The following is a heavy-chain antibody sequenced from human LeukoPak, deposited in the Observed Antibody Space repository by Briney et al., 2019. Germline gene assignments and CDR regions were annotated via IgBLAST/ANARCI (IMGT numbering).Heavy chain of an antibody. CDR2: ITGSGDTT. Sequence: GGSLRLSCAAFGFIFRNYAMSWVREAPRKGVEWVSAITGSGDTTYYADSVKGRFTISRDNSKNTLYVEMNTLRAEDTAVYYCAKWGDYDILTGYYVSDFWGQGTLVTVSS. CDR3: AKWGDYDILTGYYVSDF. J-gene: IGHJ4*02. CDR1: GFIFRNYA. V-gene: IGHV3-23*01. D-gene: IGHD3-9*01.